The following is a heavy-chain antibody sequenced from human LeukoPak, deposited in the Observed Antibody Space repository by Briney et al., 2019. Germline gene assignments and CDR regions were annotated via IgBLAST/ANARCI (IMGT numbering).Heavy chain of an antibody. J-gene: IGHJ6*03. D-gene: IGHD5-12*01. Sequence: PGGSLRLSCAASGFTFSSYAMHWVRQAPGKGLEWVAVISYDGSNKYYADSVKGRFTISRDNSKNTLYLQMNSLRGEDTAVYYCARVWKTRQWIYYYYMDVWGKGTTVTVSS. V-gene: IGHV3-30*04. CDR3: ARVWKTRQWIYYYYMDV. CDR1: GFTFSSYA. CDR2: ISYDGSNK.